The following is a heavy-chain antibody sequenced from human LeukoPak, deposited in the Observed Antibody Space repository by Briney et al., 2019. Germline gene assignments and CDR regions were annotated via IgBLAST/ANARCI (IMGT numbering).Heavy chain of an antibody. Sequence: GGSLRLSCAASGFAFRNYAASWIRQAPGKGLEWVSAITATGGTPYYAASVRGRFTVARDNSKNTLYLQMNSLRAEDTALYYCAKDPSYSSSSPWFDPWGQGTLVTVSS. CDR3: AKDPSYSSSSPWFDP. D-gene: IGHD6-6*01. CDR2: ITATGGTP. CDR1: GFAFRNYA. V-gene: IGHV3-23*01. J-gene: IGHJ5*02.